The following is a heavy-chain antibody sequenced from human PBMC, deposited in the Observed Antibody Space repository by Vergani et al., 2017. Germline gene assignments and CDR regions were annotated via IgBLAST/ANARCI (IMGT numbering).Heavy chain of an antibody. D-gene: IGHD3-22*01. CDR2: ISYDGSNK. Sequence: QVQLVESGGGVVQPGRSLRLSCAASGFTFSSYGMHWVRQAPGKGLEWVAVISYDGSNKYYADSVKGRFTISRDNSKNTLYLQMNSLRAEDTAVYYCARGTAIVVVITSAFDIWGQGTMVTVSS. J-gene: IGHJ3*02. CDR3: ARGTAIVVVITSAFDI. CDR1: GFTFSSYG. V-gene: IGHV3-30*06.